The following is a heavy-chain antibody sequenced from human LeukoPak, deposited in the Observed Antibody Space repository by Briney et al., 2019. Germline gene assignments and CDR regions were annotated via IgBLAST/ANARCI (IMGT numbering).Heavy chain of an antibody. D-gene: IGHD3-10*01. V-gene: IGHV3-11*01. CDR1: GFTFSDYY. J-gene: IGHJ4*02. CDR3: ARVLIGGNTGSYPFDY. CDR2: ISSSGSTI. Sequence: GGSLRLSCAASGFTFSDYYMSWIRQAPGKGLEWVSYISSSGSTIYYADSVKGRFTISRDNAKNSLYLQMNSLRAEDTAVYYCARVLIGGNTGSYPFDYWGQGTLVTVSS.